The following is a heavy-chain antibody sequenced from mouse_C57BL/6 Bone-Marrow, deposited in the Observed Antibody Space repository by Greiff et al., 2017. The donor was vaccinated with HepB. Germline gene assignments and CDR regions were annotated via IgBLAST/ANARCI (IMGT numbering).Heavy chain of an antibody. CDR1: GFTFSNYW. V-gene: IGHV6-3*01. D-gene: IGHD2-4*01. CDR2: IRLKSDNYAT. Sequence: EVQGVESGGGLVQPGGSMKLSCVASGFTFSNYWMNWVRQSPEKGLEWVAQIRLKSDNYATHYAESVKGRFTISRDDSKSSVYLQMNNLRAEDTGIYYCTWGLRGFDYWGQGTTLTVSS. CDR3: TWGLRGFDY. J-gene: IGHJ2*01.